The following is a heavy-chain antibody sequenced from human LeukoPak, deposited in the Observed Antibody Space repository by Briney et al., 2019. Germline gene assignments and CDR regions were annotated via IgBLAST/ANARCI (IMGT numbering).Heavy chain of an antibody. CDR3: ARDASGYAYNWFDP. J-gene: IGHJ5*02. CDR1: GYTFTSYG. Sequence: ASVKVSCKASGYTFTSYGISWVRQAPGQGLEWMGWISAYNGNTNYAQKLQGRVTMTTDTSTSTAYMELRSLRSDDTAVYYCARDASGYAYNWFDPWGQGTLVTVSS. V-gene: IGHV1-18*01. D-gene: IGHD5-12*01. CDR2: ISAYNGNT.